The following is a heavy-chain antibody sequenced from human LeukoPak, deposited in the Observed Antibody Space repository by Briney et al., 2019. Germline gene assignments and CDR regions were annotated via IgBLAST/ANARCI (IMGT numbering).Heavy chain of an antibody. Sequence: AETLSLTCTVSSASITSSPYFWGWIRQSPGKGLEWIGSISYSGTTYYNPSLKSRVTISVDTSKNQFSLKLNSVTAADTAVFYCAANSADYNTLGSSYKVWGQGTLVTVSS. CDR3: AANSADYNTLGSSYKV. CDR1: SASITSSPYF. J-gene: IGHJ4*02. CDR2: ISYSGTT. V-gene: IGHV4-39*01. D-gene: IGHD3-10*01.